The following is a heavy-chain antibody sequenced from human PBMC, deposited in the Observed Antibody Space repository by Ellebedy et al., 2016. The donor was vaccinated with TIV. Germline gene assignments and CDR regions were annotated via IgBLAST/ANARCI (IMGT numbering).Heavy chain of an antibody. CDR1: GFSFRSYW. Sequence: GESLKFSCAASGFSFRSYWMSWVRQAPGKGLEWVANIYQDGSDQYYVDSVKGRFTISRDNANKLLFLQMNSLRVEDTAVYYCARRGSYGDYAVQVNSWFDRWGQGTLVTVSS. CDR2: IYQDGSDQ. V-gene: IGHV3-7*01. D-gene: IGHD4-17*01. J-gene: IGHJ5*02. CDR3: ARRGSYGDYAVQVNSWFDR.